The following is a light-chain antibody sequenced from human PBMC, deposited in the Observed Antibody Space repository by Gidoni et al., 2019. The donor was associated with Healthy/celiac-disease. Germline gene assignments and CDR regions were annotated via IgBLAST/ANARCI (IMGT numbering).Light chain of an antibody. CDR1: SSDVGGYNY. CDR3: SSYTSSSTLV. J-gene: IGLJ1*01. Sequence: QSALTQPAPVSGSPGHSITISCTGTSSDVGGYNYVSWYQQHPGKAPKLMIDDVSNRPSGVSNRFSGSKSGNTASLTISGLQAEDEADYYCSSYTSSSTLVFGTGTKVTVL. V-gene: IGLV2-14*01. CDR2: DVS.